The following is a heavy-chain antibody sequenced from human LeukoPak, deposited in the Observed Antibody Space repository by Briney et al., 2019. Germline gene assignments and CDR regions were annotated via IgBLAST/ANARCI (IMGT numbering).Heavy chain of an antibody. CDR2: IYTSGST. CDR1: GGSISSGHYY. D-gene: IGHD1-14*01. Sequence: SETLSLTCTVSGGSISSGHYYWSWIRQPAGKGLEWIGRIYTSGSTNYNPSLESRVTISLDTAKNQFSLKLTSVSAADTAVYYCAREGEPLGYWGQGTMVTVSS. J-gene: IGHJ4*02. V-gene: IGHV4-61*02. CDR3: AREGEPLGY.